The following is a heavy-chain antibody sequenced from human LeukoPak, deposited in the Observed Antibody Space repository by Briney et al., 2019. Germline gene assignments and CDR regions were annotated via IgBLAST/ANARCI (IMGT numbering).Heavy chain of an antibody. CDR3: ASAYTYVRLGDH. CDR1: GLSFSNYW. CDR2: TNLHGTAV. Sequence: PAGGSLRLSCAVSGLSFSNYWMHWVRQAPGKGLVWLARTNLHGTAVDYADPVKGRFTISRDNSKNMLFLQMNSLRVEDTAVYYCASAYTYVRLGDHWGRGTLVTVSP. J-gene: IGHJ4*02. V-gene: IGHV3-74*01. D-gene: IGHD3-10*02.